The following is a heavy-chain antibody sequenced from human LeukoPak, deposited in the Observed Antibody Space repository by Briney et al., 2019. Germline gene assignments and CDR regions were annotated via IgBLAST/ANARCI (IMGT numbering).Heavy chain of an antibody. V-gene: IGHV4-59*01. CDR3: ARDSSGNSIDY. Sequence: PSETLSLTCTVSGGSISTYYWRWVRQSPGKGLEWVGYIYYSGSTNYNPSLKSRVTISVDTSKTQFSLKLSSVTAADTAVYYCARDSSGNSIDYWGQGTLVTVSS. D-gene: IGHD6-19*01. CDR1: GGSISTYY. J-gene: IGHJ4*02. CDR2: IYYSGST.